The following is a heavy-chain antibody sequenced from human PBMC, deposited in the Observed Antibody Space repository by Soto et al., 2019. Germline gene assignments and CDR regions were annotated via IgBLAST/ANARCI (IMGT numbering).Heavy chain of an antibody. CDR3: ASFSAGTGGDWFDP. Sequence: PSETLSLTCAVHGGSFSGYYWSWIRQPPGKGLEWIGEINHSGSTNYNPSLKSRVTISVDTSKNQFSLKLSSVTAADTAVYYCASFSAGTGGDWFDPWGQGTLVTVSS. CDR1: GGSFSGYY. CDR2: INHSGST. J-gene: IGHJ5*02. D-gene: IGHD6-19*01. V-gene: IGHV4-34*01.